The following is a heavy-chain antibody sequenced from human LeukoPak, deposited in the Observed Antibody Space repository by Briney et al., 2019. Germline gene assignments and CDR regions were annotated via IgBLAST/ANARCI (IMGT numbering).Heavy chain of an antibody. Sequence: GGSLRLSCAASGFTFSSYWMSWVRQAPGKGLEWVANIKQDGSEKYYVDSVKGRFTISRDNAKNSLYLQMNSLRAVDTAVYYCARAVLRFPNWFDPWGQGTLVTVSS. CDR1: GFTFSSYW. V-gene: IGHV3-7*01. D-gene: IGHD3-3*01. J-gene: IGHJ5*02. CDR3: ARAVLRFPNWFDP. CDR2: IKQDGSEK.